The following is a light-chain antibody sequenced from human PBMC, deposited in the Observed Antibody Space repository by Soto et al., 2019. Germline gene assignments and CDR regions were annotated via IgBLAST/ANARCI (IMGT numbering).Light chain of an antibody. CDR1: QTISSW. CDR3: QHYNSYSEA. V-gene: IGKV1-5*03. Sequence: DIQMTQSPSTLSGSVGDRVTTTCRASQTISSWLAWYQQKPGKAPKLLIYTASTLKSGVPSRFSGSGSGTEFTLTISSLQPDDFATYYCQHYNSYSEAFGQGTKVDIK. J-gene: IGKJ1*01. CDR2: TAS.